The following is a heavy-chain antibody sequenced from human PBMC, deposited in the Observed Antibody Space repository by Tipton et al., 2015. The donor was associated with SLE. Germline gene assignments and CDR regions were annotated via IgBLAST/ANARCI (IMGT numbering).Heavy chain of an antibody. CDR2: IYHSGST. D-gene: IGHD3-16*01. CDR3: ARAFYTFDY. V-gene: IGHV4-39*07. J-gene: IGHJ4*02. Sequence: TLSLTCSVSGASIRSSSTNDFWGWIRQPPGKGLEWIGRIYHSGSTYYNPSLKSRVTISLDTSKKQFSLKLSSVTAADTAVYYCARAFYTFDYWGQGALVTVSS. CDR1: GASIRSSSTNDF.